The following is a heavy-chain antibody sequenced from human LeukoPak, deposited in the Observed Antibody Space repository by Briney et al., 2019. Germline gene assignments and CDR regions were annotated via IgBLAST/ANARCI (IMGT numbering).Heavy chain of an antibody. CDR1: GFTFSRYW. V-gene: IGHV3-7*01. J-gene: IGHJ4*02. Sequence: GGSLRLSCAASGFTFSRYWISWVRQAPGKGLEWLANINQDGSEKNYVDSVQGRFTIFRDNAKNSLYPQMNYLRAEDTAVYYCASAGGAYLDYWGQGTPVTVSS. CDR2: INQDGSEK. D-gene: IGHD2-8*02. CDR3: ASAGGAYLDY.